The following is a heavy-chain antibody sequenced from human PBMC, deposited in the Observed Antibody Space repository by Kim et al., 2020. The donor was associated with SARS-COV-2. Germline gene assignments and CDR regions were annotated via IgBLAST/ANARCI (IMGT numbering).Heavy chain of an antibody. D-gene: IGHD1-26*01. V-gene: IGHV1-46*01. Sequence: SYAQKVQGRVTMTRDTSTSTVYMELSSLRSEDTAVYYCARGKVGNYAMDVWGQGTTVTVSS. J-gene: IGHJ6*02. CDR3: ARGKVGNYAMDV.